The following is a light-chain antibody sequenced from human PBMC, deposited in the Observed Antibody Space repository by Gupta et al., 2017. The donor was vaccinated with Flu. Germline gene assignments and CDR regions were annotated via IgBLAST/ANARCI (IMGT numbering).Light chain of an antibody. J-gene: IGKJ4*01. CDR1: QSISTY. CDR3: HQISSFPPT. CDR2: AAS. Sequence: KDKVTITCRATQSISTYLHWYQQKPGQSPKLLINAASKSKSGVPSRFSGSGSGTDFTLTINSLEAEDAATYYCHQISSFPPTFGGGTKVEIK. V-gene: IGKV6-21*02.